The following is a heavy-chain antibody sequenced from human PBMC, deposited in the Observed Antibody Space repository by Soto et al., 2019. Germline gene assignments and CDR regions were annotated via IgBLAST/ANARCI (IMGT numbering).Heavy chain of an antibody. J-gene: IGHJ6*02. D-gene: IGHD3-3*01. Sequence: PGGSLRLSCTASGFNFSSYWMHWVRQVPGKGLVWVSRINSEGSITIYADSVKGRCTISRDNAKNMLYLQMNSLRGEDTAVYYCVREGGLLRFLEWLPAYAMDVWGQGTTVTVSS. CDR3: VREGGLLRFLEWLPAYAMDV. CDR1: GFNFSSYW. V-gene: IGHV3-74*01. CDR2: INSEGSIT.